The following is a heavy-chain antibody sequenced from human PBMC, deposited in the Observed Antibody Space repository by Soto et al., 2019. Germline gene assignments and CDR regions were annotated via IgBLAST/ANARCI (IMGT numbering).Heavy chain of an antibody. Sequence: EVQVLESGGGLVQPGGSLGLACAASGFTFSTYAMSWVRQAPGKGLDWVSAISDNGGTTDYANSVLGRFTISRDNSKNTVFLQMDSLRAEDTAVDYCAKEPRAQGSGWHTDYWGQGTLVTVSS. CDR1: GFTFSTYA. D-gene: IGHD6-19*01. J-gene: IGHJ4*02. CDR2: ISDNGGTT. CDR3: AKEPRAQGSGWHTDY. V-gene: IGHV3-23*01.